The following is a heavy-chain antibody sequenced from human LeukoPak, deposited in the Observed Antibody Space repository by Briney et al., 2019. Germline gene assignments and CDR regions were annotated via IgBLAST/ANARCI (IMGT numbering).Heavy chain of an antibody. CDR3: AKVTPPRLGYSYGMDV. CDR2: ISWSSGSI. V-gene: IGHV3-9*01. J-gene: IGHJ6*02. D-gene: IGHD4-11*01. CDR1: GFTFADYA. Sequence: GGSLRLSCAASGFTFADYAMHWVRQAPGKGLEWVSGISWSSGSIGYADSVKGRFTISRDNAKNSLYLQMNSLRAEDTALYYCAKVTPPRLGYSYGMDVWGQGTTVTVSS.